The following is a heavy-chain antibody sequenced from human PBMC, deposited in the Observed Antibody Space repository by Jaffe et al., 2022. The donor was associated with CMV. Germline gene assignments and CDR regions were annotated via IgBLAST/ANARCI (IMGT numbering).Heavy chain of an antibody. CDR3: ARQGGYSYVGDGYFDY. D-gene: IGHD5-18*01. CDR1: GGSISSSSYY. Sequence: QLQLQESGPGLVKPSETLSLTCTVSGGSISSSSYYWGWIRQPPGKGLEWIGSIYYSGSTYYNPSLKSRVTISVDTSKNQFSLKLSSVTAADTAVYYCARQGGYSYVGDGYFDYWGQGTLVTVSS. J-gene: IGHJ4*02. CDR2: IYYSGST. V-gene: IGHV4-39*01.